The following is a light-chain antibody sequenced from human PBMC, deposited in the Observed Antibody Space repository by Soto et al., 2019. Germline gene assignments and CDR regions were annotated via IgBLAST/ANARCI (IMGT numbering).Light chain of an antibody. V-gene: IGLV1-40*01. CDR2: GNY. CDR1: SSNIGAGYD. CDR3: QSYDSSLSGYV. J-gene: IGLJ1*01. Sequence: GQRVTISCTGSSSNIGAGYDVHWYQQLPGTAPKLLIYGNYDRPSGVPDRFSGSKSGTSASLAIIGLQAEDEADYFCQSYDSSLSGYVFGTGTKVTVL.